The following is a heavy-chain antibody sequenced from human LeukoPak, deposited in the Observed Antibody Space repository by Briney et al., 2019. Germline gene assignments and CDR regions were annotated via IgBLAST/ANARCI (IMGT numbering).Heavy chain of an antibody. CDR3: AREYYGSGSYYNVGY. CDR1: GFTFDDYG. CDR2: INWNGGRT. V-gene: IGHV3-20*04. Sequence: PGGSLRLSCAASGFTFDDYGMSWVRQARGKGLEWVSGINWNGGRTGYADSVKGRFTISRDNAKKSLYVQMNSLRAEDTALYYCAREYYGSGSYYNVGYWGQGTLVTVSS. D-gene: IGHD3-10*01. J-gene: IGHJ4*02.